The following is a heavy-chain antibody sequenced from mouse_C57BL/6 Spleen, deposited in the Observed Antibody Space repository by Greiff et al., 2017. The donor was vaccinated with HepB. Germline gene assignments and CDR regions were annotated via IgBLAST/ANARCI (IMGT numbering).Heavy chain of an antibody. D-gene: IGHD3-3*01. Sequence: EVQLVESGGGLVQPKGSLKLSCAASGFSFNTYAMNWVRQAPGKGLEWVARIRSKSNNYATYYADSVKDRFTISRDDSESMLYLQMNNLKTEDTAMYYCVKGLGYYFDYWGQGTTLTVSS. CDR2: IRSKSNNYAT. CDR1: GFSFNTYA. V-gene: IGHV10-1*01. CDR3: VKGLGYYFDY. J-gene: IGHJ2*01.